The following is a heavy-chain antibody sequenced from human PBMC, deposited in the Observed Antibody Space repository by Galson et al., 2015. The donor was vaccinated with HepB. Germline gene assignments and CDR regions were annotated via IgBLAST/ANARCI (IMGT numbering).Heavy chain of an antibody. Sequence: SLRLSCAASGFTFTNAWMSWVRQAPGKGLEWVGRIKNKVDGASTDYAAPVKGRFTISRDDSKNTLYLEMNSLKIEDTAVYYCARGSPTSLYHYYMDVWGKGTTVIVSS. J-gene: IGHJ6*03. CDR2: IKNKVDGAST. CDR1: GFTFTNAW. V-gene: IGHV3-15*05. CDR3: ARGSPTSLYHYYMDV. D-gene: IGHD2/OR15-2a*01.